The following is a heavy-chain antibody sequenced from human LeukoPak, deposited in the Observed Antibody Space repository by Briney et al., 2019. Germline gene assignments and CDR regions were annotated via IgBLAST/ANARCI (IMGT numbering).Heavy chain of an antibody. CDR1: GVSITSSRYY. CDR3: ARQDFGSGILPGY. D-gene: IGHD3-10*01. J-gene: IGHJ4*02. V-gene: IGHV4-39*01. Sequence: SETLSLTCTVSGVSITSSRYYWGWIRQPPGKGLEWIVTIYYTGSTYYNPSLKSRVTISVDTSKSHFSLKLSSVTAADTAVYYCARQDFGSGILPGYWGQGTLVTVSS. CDR2: IYYTGST.